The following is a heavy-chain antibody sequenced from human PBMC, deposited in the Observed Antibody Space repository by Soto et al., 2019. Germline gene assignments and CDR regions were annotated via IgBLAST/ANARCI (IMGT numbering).Heavy chain of an antibody. CDR3: ARDQYDLGSYYRTGRSPHSPGGPPFDY. D-gene: IGHD1-26*01. V-gene: IGHV3-30-3*01. J-gene: IGHJ4*02. CDR1: GFTFSSYA. CDR2: ISYDGSNK. Sequence: QVQLVESGGGVVQPGRSLRLSCAASGFTFSSYAMHWVRQAPGKGLEWVAVISYDGSNKYYADSVKGRFTISRDNSRNTLYLQMNSLRAEDTAVYYCARDQYDLGSYYRTGRSPHSPGGPPFDYWGQGTLVTVSS.